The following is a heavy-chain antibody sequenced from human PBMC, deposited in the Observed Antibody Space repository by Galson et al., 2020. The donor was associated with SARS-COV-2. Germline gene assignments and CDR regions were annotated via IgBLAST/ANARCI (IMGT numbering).Heavy chain of an antibody. J-gene: IGHJ6*03. Sequence: GGSLRLSCAVSGFTFSNAWVIWVRQAPGKGLEWVGRIKRRIDGETTDYAASVKGRFIISRDDLKNTLYLHMNGLKTEDTGVYYCAIRFGGLGYMDVWGKGTTVTVSS. CDR1: GFTFSNAW. CDR2: IKRRIDGETT. V-gene: IGHV3-15*01. CDR3: AIRFGGLGYMDV. D-gene: IGHD3-10*01.